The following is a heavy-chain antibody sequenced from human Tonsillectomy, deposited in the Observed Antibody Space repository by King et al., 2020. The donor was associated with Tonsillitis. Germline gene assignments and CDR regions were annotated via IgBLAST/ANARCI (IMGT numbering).Heavy chain of an antibody. J-gene: IGHJ4*02. V-gene: IGHV1-69*01. CDR2: IIPIFGTA. Sequence: GGGGGKPGSAVKVSCKASGGTFSNYASSWVRQAPGQGREWMGGIIPIFGTANSAQKFPGRVTITADESTSTAYIELSRLRSEGTAVYYCARDLLSSGSTYHVYWGQGTLVTVSS. D-gene: IGHD6-19*01. CDR3: ARDLLSSGSTYHVY. CDR1: GGTFSNYA.